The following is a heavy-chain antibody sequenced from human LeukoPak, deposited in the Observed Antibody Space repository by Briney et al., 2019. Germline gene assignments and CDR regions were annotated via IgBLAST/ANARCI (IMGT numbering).Heavy chain of an antibody. V-gene: IGHV1-69*06. CDR3: ARDRSAYCGGDCYGDAFDI. J-gene: IGHJ3*02. Sequence: GASVTVSCKGSGGTFGSYAISWVRQAPGQGLEWMGGIIPIFGTANYAQKFQGRVTITADKSTSTAYMELSSLRSEDTAVYYCARDRSAYCGGDCYGDAFDIWGQGTMVTVSS. D-gene: IGHD2-21*02. CDR1: GGTFGSYA. CDR2: IIPIFGTA.